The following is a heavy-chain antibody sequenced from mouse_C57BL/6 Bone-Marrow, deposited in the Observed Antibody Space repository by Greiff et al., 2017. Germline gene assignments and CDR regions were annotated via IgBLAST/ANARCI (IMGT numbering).Heavy chain of an antibody. CDR3: TRWGYYGSSYGYFDV. D-gene: IGHD1-1*01. CDR2: IEPETGGT. J-gene: IGHJ1*03. V-gene: IGHV1-15*01. Sequence: QVQLKQSGAELVRPGASVKLSCKASGYTFTDYEMNWVKQTPVHGLEWIGAIEPETGGTAYNQKFKGKAILTADKSSSTSYMELRSLTSEDSAVYYFTRWGYYGSSYGYFDVWGTGTTVTVSS. CDR1: GYTFTDYE.